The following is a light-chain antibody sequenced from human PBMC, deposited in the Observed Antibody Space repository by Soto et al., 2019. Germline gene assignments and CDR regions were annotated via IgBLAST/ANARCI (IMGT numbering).Light chain of an antibody. J-gene: IGLJ1*01. CDR1: SSDVGGYNY. Sequence: LTRPPSASGSPGQSVTISCTGTSSDVGGYNYVSWYQQHPGKAPKLMIYEVSKRPSGVPDRFSGSKSGNTASLTVSGLQAEDEADYYCSSYAGSNNSLYVFGTGTKVTVL. CDR2: EVS. V-gene: IGLV2-8*01. CDR3: SSYAGSNNSLYV.